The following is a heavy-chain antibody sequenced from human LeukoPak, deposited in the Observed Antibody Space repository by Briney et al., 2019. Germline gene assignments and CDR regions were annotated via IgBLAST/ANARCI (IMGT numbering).Heavy chain of an antibody. D-gene: IGHD5-12*01. CDR3: ASPSRGYTSELRY. V-gene: IGHV3-74*01. CDR2: INTDGSST. CDR1: GFTFSSYG. J-gene: IGHJ4*02. Sequence: PGGSLRLSCAASGFTFSSYGMHWVRQAPGKGLVWVSRINTDGSSTSYADSVKGRFTISRDNSKNTLYLQMNSLRAEDTAVYYCASPSRGYTSELRYWGQGTLVTVSS.